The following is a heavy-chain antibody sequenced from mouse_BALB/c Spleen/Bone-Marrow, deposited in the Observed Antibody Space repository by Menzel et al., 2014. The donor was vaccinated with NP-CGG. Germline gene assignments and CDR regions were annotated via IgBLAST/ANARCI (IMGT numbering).Heavy chain of an antibody. CDR3: ARHRYYAMDY. V-gene: IGHV2-6-1*01. CDR2: IWSDGST. CDR1: GFSLTNYG. Sequence: VKLVESGPGLVAPSQSLSITCTISGFSLTNYGVHWVRQPPGKGLERLVVIWSDGSTTYNSALKSRPSISKDNSKSQVFLKMNSLQTDDTAMYYCARHRYYAMDYWGQGTSVTVSS. J-gene: IGHJ4*01.